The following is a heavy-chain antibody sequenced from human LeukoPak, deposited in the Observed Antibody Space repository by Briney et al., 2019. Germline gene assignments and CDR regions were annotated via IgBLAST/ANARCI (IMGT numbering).Heavy chain of an antibody. CDR3: ATDYGDYHFDY. V-gene: IGHV1-46*01. Sequence: ASVKVSCKASGYTFTSYYMHWVRQAPGQGLEWMGIINPSGGSTSYAQKFQGRVTMTRDTSTSTVYVELSSLRSEDTAVYYCATDYGDYHFDYWGQGTLVTVSS. CDR1: GYTFTSYY. CDR2: INPSGGST. D-gene: IGHD4-17*01. J-gene: IGHJ4*02.